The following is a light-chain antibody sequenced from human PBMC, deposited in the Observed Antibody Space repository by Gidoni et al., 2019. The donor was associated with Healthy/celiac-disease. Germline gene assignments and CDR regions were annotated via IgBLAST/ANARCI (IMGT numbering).Light chain of an antibody. CDR3: AAWDDSLSALV. V-gene: IGLV1-47*02. Sequence: QSVLTQPPSASGPPGQRVTISCSGSSSNIGSNYVYWYQQLPGPAPKLLIYSNNQRPSGVLDRFSCSKSGTSASLAISGLRSEDEADYYCAAWDDSLSALVFGGGTKLTVL. CDR2: SNN. J-gene: IGLJ3*02. CDR1: SSNIGSNY.